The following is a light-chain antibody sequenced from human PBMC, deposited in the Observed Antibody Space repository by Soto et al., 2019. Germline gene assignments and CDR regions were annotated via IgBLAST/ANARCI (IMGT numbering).Light chain of an antibody. CDR2: GAS. CDR3: QQYNNWHMYT. Sequence: EIVMTQSPATLSVSPGERATLSCRASQSVSSNLAWYQQKPGQAPRLLIYGASTRATGIPARFSGSGSETEYPLTIRSLQSEDFAVYYCQQYNNWHMYTFGQGTKLESK. J-gene: IGKJ2*01. V-gene: IGKV3-15*01. CDR1: QSVSSN.